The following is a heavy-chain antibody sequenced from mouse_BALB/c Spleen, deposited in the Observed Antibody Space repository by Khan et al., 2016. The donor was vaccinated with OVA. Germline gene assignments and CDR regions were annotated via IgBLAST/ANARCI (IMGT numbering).Heavy chain of an antibody. D-gene: IGHD2-1*01. V-gene: IGHV9-3-1*01. CDR2: INTYTGET. Sequence: QIQLVQSGPELKKPGETVKISCKASGYTLTDYGMNWVKQAPGKGLRWMGWINTYTGETTYADDFKGRFAFSLEASASTAYLQVSNLKNVDTAAYFCARSAGNYKLTYWGQGTLVTVSA. J-gene: IGHJ3*01. CDR1: GYTLTDYG. CDR3: ARSAGNYKLTY.